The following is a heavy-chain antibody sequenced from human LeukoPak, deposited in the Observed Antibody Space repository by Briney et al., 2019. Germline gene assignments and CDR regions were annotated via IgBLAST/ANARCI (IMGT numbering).Heavy chain of an antibody. D-gene: IGHD6-13*01. CDR1: GFSISSGHY. CDR3: SRGQSISAVAV. Sequence: SQTLSLTCTVSGFSISSGHYWGWTRQPPGKGLEWIASISHSGTTFYNPSLKSRVTISVDTSKNQFSLTVTSVTAADTAVYYCSRGQSISAVAVWGQGTLVTVSS. CDR2: ISHSGTT. J-gene: IGHJ4*02. V-gene: IGHV4-38-2*02.